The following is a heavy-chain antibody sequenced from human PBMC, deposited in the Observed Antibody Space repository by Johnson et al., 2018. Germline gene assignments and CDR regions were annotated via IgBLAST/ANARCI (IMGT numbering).Heavy chain of an antibody. D-gene: IGHD3-10*01. Sequence: QVQLVESGFDVRSPGASVKVSCKTSGFTFTGYYIHWVRQAPGQGLEWIGMINPNGAYTTYSQRFKGRVTITLDTATTSVYRAFNSLRSADTAIYYCVKARGVSTGVLENWGQGTLVTVSS. J-gene: IGHJ4*02. CDR3: VKARGVSTGVLEN. CDR1: GFTFTGYY. CDR2: INPNGAYT. V-gene: IGHV1-46*01.